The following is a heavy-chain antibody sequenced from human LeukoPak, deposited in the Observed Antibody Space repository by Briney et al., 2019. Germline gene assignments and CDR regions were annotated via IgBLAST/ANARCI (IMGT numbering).Heavy chain of an antibody. V-gene: IGHV3-21*01. J-gene: IGHJ6*02. D-gene: IGHD2-2*02. Sequence: GGSLRLSCAASGFTFSSYSMNWVRQAPGKGLEWVSSISSSNSYIYYADSVKGRFTISRDNAKNSLYLQMNSLRAEDTAVCYCARFRSCSSTSCYTGYYYYGMDVWGQGTTVTVSS. CDR2: ISSSNSYI. CDR1: GFTFSSYS. CDR3: ARFRSCSSTSCYTGYYYYGMDV.